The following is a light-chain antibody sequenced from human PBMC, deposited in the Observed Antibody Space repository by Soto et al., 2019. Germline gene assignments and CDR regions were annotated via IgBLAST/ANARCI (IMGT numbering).Light chain of an antibody. CDR1: QSVSRN. CDR3: QQYNNWPA. CDR2: GAP. J-gene: IGKJ3*01. Sequence: EVVMTQSPATLSVSPGERATLSCRASQSVSRNLAWYQQKPGQAPRLLIYGAPTRATDIPARFSGSGSGTEFTLTISSLQSEDFAVYYCQQYNNWPAFGPGTKVDIK. V-gene: IGKV3-15*01.